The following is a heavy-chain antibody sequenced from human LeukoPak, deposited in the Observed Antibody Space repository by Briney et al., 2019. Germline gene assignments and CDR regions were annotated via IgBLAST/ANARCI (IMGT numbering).Heavy chain of an antibody. J-gene: IGHJ5*02. V-gene: IGHV1-2*04. CDR3: ARGGYCSSTSCYFYWFDP. CDR2: INPNSGGT. D-gene: IGHD2-2*03. Sequence: ASVKVSCKASGYTFTGYYMHWVRQAPGQGLEWMGWINPNSGGTNYAQKFQGWVTMTRDTSISTAYMELSRLRSDDTAMYYCARGGYCSSTSCYFYWFDPWGQGTLVTVSS. CDR1: GYTFTGYY.